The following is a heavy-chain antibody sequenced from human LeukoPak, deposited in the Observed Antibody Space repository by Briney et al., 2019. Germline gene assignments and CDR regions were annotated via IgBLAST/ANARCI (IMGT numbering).Heavy chain of an antibody. D-gene: IGHD6-19*01. CDR1: GFTFSSYA. J-gene: IGHJ5*02. V-gene: IGHV3-23*01. CDR3: AYTSSGRKKNWFDP. CDR2: ISGSGGST. Sequence: QPGGSLRLXCAASGFTFSSYAMSWVRQAPGKGLEWVSAISGSGGSTYYADSVKGRFTISRDNSKNTLYLQMNSLRAEDTAVYYCAYTSSGRKKNWFDPWGQGTLVTVSS.